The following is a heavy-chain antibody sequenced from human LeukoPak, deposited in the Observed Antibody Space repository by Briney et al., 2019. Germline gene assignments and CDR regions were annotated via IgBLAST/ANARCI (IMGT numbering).Heavy chain of an antibody. CDR3: ARGDYGGGFDY. D-gene: IGHD4-23*01. J-gene: IGHJ4*02. CDR1: GSTFTSYG. CDR2: ISRYNGDT. Sequence: ASVKVSCKASGSTFTSYGITWVRQAPGQGLEWMGWISRYNGDTEYAQKVQGRVTVTTDTSTNTAYMELRSLSLDDTAVYYCARGDYGGGFDYWGQGTLVTVSS. V-gene: IGHV1-18*01.